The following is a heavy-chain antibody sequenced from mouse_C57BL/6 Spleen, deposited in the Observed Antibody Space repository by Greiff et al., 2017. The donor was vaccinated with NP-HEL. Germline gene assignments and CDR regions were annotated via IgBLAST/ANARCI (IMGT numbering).Heavy chain of an antibody. J-gene: IGHJ2*01. CDR2: ISSGGDYI. CDR1: GFTFSSYA. V-gene: IGHV5-9-1*02. Sequence: EVQRVESGEGLVKPGGSLKLSCAASGFTFSSYAMSWVRQTPEKRLEWVAYISSGGDYIYYADTVKGRFTISRDNARNTLYLQMSSLKSEDTAMYYCTRAAIYYDYDEYYFDYWGQGTTLTVAS. CDR3: TRAAIYYDYDEYYFDY. D-gene: IGHD2-4*01.